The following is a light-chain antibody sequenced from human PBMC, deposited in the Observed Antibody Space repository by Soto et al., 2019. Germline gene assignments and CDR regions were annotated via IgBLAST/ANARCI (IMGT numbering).Light chain of an antibody. CDR2: GAS. CDR3: QQSYKTPPT. Sequence: DFQMTQSPSSLSASVGDRVTITCRASQSIGRNLNWYQQKPGRAPNLLIYGASSLQSGVPSRFSGSGSGTDFTLTISSLQPEDFVTYYCQQSYKTPPTFGQGTRLEIK. V-gene: IGKV1-39*01. J-gene: IGKJ5*01. CDR1: QSIGRN.